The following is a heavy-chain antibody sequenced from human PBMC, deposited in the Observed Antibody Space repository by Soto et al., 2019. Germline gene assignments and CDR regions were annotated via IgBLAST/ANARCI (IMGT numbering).Heavy chain of an antibody. CDR3: AKVGSDIWSGYPGSQFDY. Sequence: EVQLLESGGGLVQPGGSLRLSCTASGFTFSSYAMSWVRQAPGKGLEWVSAISGSGGSTYYADSVKGRFTISRDNSKNTLYLQMNNLRTEDTAVYYCAKVGSDIWSGYPGSQFDYWGQGTLVTVSS. V-gene: IGHV3-23*01. CDR1: GFTFSSYA. J-gene: IGHJ4*02. CDR2: ISGSGGST. D-gene: IGHD3-3*01.